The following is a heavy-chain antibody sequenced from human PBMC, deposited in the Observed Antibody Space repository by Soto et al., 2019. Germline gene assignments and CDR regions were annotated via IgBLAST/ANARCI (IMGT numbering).Heavy chain of an antibody. Sequence: ASETLSLTCAVSGGSISSGGYSWSWIRQPPGKGLEWIGYVYYTGSTNYNPSLKSRVTISVDTSKNQFSLKLSSVTAADTAVYYCAREPDYWGQGTLVTVSS. CDR3: AREPDY. J-gene: IGHJ4*02. V-gene: IGHV4-61*08. CDR1: GGSISSGGYS. CDR2: VYYTGST.